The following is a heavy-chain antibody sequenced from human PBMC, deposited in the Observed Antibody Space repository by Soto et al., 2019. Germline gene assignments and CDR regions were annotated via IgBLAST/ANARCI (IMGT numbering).Heavy chain of an antibody. Sequence: PSETLSLTCAVSSGSISSSNWWSWVRQPPGKGLEWIGEIYHSGSTNYNPSLKSRVTISVDKSKNQFSLKLSSVTAADTAVYYCARSGDKMGGNSPLDYWGQGTLVTVSS. CDR3: ARSGDKMGGNSPLDY. V-gene: IGHV4-4*02. CDR1: SGSISSSNW. CDR2: IYHSGST. J-gene: IGHJ4*02. D-gene: IGHD5-18*01.